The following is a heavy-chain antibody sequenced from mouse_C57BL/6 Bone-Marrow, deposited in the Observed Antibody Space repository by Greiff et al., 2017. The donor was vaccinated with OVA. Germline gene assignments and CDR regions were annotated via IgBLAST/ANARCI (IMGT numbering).Heavy chain of an antibody. D-gene: IGHD2-1*01. CDR3: ARPLYGNYDY. Sequence: EVKLVESGGDLVKPGGSLKLSCAASGFTFSSYGMSWVRQTPDKRLEWVATISSGGSYTYYPDSVKGRFTISRDNATNTLYLQMSSLKSEDTAMYYCARPLYGNYDYWGQGTTLTVSS. V-gene: IGHV5-6*01. J-gene: IGHJ2*01. CDR2: ISSGGSYT. CDR1: GFTFSSYG.